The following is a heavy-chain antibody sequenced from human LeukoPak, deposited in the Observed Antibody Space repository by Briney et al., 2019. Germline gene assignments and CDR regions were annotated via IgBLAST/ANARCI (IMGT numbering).Heavy chain of an antibody. CDR3: ARGIWDAYYLDY. D-gene: IGHD3-16*01. Sequence: QPGGSLRLSCVAPGFTFRSYAMHWVRQAPGKGLEWVAVISFDERSKRYADSVKGRFTISRDNSKNTLNLQMNSLKTEDTAVYYCARGIWDAYYLDYWGQGTLVTVSS. CDR2: ISFDERSK. CDR1: GFTFRSYA. V-gene: IGHV3-30*04. J-gene: IGHJ4*02.